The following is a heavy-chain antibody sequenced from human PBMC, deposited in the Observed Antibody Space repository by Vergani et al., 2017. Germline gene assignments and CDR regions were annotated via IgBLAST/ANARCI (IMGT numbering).Heavy chain of an antibody. CDR1: GFTFSSYA. CDR3: ARVHDFWSGYYFYYYYYYMDV. D-gene: IGHD3-3*01. CDR2: ISGSGGST. Sequence: EVQLLESGGGLVQPGGSLRLSCAAFGFTFSSYAMSWVRQAPGKGLEWVSAISGSGGSTYYADSVKGRFTISRDNAKNSLYLQMNSLRAEDTAVYYCARVHDFWSGYYFYYYYYYMDVWGKGP. J-gene: IGHJ6*03. V-gene: IGHV3-23*01.